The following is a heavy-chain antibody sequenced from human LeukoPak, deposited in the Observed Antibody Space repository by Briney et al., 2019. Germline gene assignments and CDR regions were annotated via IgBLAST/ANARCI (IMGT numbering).Heavy chain of an antibody. CDR2: IYTSGSA. D-gene: IGHD2-2*01. CDR1: GNSFGDYY. J-gene: IGHJ6*03. Sequence: SETLSLTCTVSGNSFGDYYWSWIRQPAGKGLEWIGRIYTSGSATYNPSLKSRVTMSVDTSKSQFSLNLMSVTAADTAVYYCARVSCSSTSCYLGYYYYYMDVWGKGTTVTVSS. CDR3: ARVSCSSTSCYLGYYYYYMDV. V-gene: IGHV4-4*07.